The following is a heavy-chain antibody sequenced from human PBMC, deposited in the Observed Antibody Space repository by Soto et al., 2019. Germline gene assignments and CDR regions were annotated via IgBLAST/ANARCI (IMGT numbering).Heavy chain of an antibody. Sequence: QVQLQESGPGLVKPSQTLSLTCTVSGGSISSGDYYWSWIRQPPGSGLEWIGYIYYSGSTYYNPSLKSRVTISVDTSKNQFSLKLSSVTAADTAVYYCARGEVVPAALYYYGMDVWGQGTTVTVSS. J-gene: IGHJ6*02. CDR3: ARGEVVPAALYYYGMDV. D-gene: IGHD2-2*01. CDR2: IYYSGST. CDR1: GGSISSGDYY. V-gene: IGHV4-30-4*01.